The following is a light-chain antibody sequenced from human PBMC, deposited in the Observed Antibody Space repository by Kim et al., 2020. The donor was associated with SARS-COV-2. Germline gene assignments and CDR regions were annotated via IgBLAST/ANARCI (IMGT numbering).Light chain of an antibody. Sequence: DIQMTQSPSAMSASVGDRVSITCRASQGISNYLAWFQQKPGKVPKRLIYVASNLQSGVPSRFSGSGSGTEFTLTISSLQPEDIAIYSCLQYNDYPRTFGQGTKVDIK. CDR2: VAS. V-gene: IGKV1-17*03. CDR3: LQYNDYPRT. CDR1: QGISNY. J-gene: IGKJ1*01.